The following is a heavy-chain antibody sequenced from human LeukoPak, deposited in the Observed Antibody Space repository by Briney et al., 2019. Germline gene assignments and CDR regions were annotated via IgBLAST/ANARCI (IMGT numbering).Heavy chain of an antibody. CDR1: GGSISSYY. V-gene: IGHV4-59*01. D-gene: IGHD3-22*01. J-gene: IGHJ3*02. Sequence: PSETLSLTCTVSGGSISSYYWSWIRQPPGKGLEWIGYIYYSGSTNYNPSLKSRVTISVDTSKNQFSLKLSSVTAADTAVYYCASEYYYDSSGTGDAFHIWGQGTMVTVSS. CDR3: ASEYYYDSSGTGDAFHI. CDR2: IYYSGST.